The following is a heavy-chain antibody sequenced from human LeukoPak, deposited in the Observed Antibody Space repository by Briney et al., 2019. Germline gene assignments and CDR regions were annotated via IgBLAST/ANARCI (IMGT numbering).Heavy chain of an antibody. J-gene: IGHJ4*02. CDR2: IYYSGST. CDR3: ARMEAGQRRTIDY. CDR1: GGSVSSGSYY. D-gene: IGHD6-25*01. Sequence: SETLSLTCTVSGGSVSSGSYYWSWIRQPPGKGLEWIGYIYYSGSTYYNPSLKSRVTISVDTSKNQFSPKLSSVTAADTAVYYCARMEAGQRRTIDYWGQGTLVTVSS. V-gene: IGHV4-61*01.